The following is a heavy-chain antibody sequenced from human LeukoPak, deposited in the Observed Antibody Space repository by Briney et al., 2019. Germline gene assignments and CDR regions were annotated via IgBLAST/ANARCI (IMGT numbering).Heavy chain of an antibody. D-gene: IGHD3-22*01. V-gene: IGHV4-34*01. J-gene: IGHJ4*02. CDR1: GGSFSGYY. CDR3: ARGLFYLDDSSGLNFDY. CDR2: INHSGST. Sequence: SETLSLTCAVYGGSFSGYYWSWIRQPPGKGLEWIGEINHSGSTNYNPSLKSRVTISVDTSKNQFSLKLSSVTAADTAVYYSARGLFYLDDSSGLNFDYWGQGTLVTVSS.